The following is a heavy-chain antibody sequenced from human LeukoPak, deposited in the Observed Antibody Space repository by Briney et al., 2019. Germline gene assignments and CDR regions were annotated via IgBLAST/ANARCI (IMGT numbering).Heavy chain of an antibody. CDR2: IYYSGST. CDR3: ARENDFWSGYPYFDY. V-gene: IGHV4-59*01. D-gene: IGHD3-3*01. Sequence: SETLSLTCTVSGGSISSYYWSWIRQPPGKGLEWIGYIYYSGSTNYNPSLKSRVTISVDTSKNQFSPKLSSVTAADTAVYYCARENDFWSGYPYFDYWGQGTLVTVSS. CDR1: GGSISSYY. J-gene: IGHJ4*02.